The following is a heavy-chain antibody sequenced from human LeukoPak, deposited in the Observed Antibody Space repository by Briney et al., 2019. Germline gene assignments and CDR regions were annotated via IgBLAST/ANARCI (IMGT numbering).Heavy chain of an antibody. J-gene: IGHJ4*02. CDR2: IRSKANSYAT. CDR1: GFTFSSYW. V-gene: IGHV3-73*01. D-gene: IGHD3-10*01. CDR3: VNSGFDY. Sequence: GGSLRLSCAASGFTFSSYWMSWVRQASGKGLEWVGRIRSKANSYATAYAASVKGRFTISRDDSKNTAYLQMNSLKTEDTAVYYCVNSGFDYWGQGTLVTVSS.